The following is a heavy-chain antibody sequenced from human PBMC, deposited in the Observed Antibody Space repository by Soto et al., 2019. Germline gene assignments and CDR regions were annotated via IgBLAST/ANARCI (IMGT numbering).Heavy chain of an antibody. D-gene: IGHD3-16*01. J-gene: IGHJ6*02. CDR2: SYNSGDT. CDR3: TRGRAPSISFGGNGMDV. V-gene: IGHV4-31*03. Sequence: QVQLQESGPGLVKPSQSLSLTCTVSGGSISGGGDYWSWVLQHPGKGLECIGCSYNSGDTYYNLSLKGRVTISVDTSKSQFPLRLTSMTAADTAVYYCTRGRAPSISFGGNGMDVWGQGTTVTVSS. CDR1: GGSISGGGDY.